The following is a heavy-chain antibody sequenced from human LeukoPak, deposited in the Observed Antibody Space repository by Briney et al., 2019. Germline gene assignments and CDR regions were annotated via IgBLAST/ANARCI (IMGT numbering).Heavy chain of an antibody. CDR3: ATGSRGYCTSTSCYAFDS. CDR1: GFTFSTYA. V-gene: IGHV3-23*01. CDR2: ISGSGGST. J-gene: IGHJ4*02. Sequence: PGGSLRLSCAASGFTFSTYAMTWVRQAPGKGLEWVSIISGSGGSTYYAVSVKGRFTISRDNSKNTLYLQINSLTAEDTAVYYCATGSRGYCTSTSCYAFDSWGQGTLVTVSS. D-gene: IGHD2-2*01.